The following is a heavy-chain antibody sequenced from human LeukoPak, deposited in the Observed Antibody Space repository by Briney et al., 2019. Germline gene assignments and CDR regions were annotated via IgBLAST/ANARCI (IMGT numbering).Heavy chain of an antibody. CDR3: ARLVYSSGYYLIFDY. CDR2: IDYSGGA. Sequence: SETLSLTCTVSGGSISSSIYYWGRIRQPPGKGLEWIGSIDYSGGAFYNPSLESRVTIYVDTSKNQFSLKLSSVTAADTAVYYCARLVYSSGYYLIFDYWGQGTLVTVSS. V-gene: IGHV4-39*01. J-gene: IGHJ4*02. D-gene: IGHD3-22*01. CDR1: GGSISSSIYY.